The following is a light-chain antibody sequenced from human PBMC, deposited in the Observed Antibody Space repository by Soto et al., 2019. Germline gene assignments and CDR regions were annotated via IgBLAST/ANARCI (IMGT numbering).Light chain of an antibody. J-gene: IGLJ3*02. Sequence: QSALTQPPSASGSPGQSVTISCTGTGGDIGTYKYVSWYQQHPGQAPKLIIYEVSKRPSGVPGRFFGSKSGNTASLTVSGLQSEDEDDYYCTSYAGSSNWVFGGGTKLTVL. CDR1: GGDIGTYKY. V-gene: IGLV2-8*01. CDR2: EVS. CDR3: TSYAGSSNWV.